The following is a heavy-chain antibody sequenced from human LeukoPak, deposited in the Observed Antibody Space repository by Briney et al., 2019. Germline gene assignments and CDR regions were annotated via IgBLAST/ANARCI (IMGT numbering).Heavy chain of an antibody. CDR3: ANCRLNYYMDV. CDR1: GFTVSSNY. V-gene: IGHV3-53*01. J-gene: IGHJ6*03. CDR2: IYTGGST. D-gene: IGHD2-21*01. Sequence: PGGSLRLSCAASGFTVSSNYMSWVRQAPGKGLEWVSVIYTGGSTYYADSVKGRFTISRDNSKNTLYLQMNSLRAEDTAVYYCANCRLNYYMDVWGKGTTVTVSS.